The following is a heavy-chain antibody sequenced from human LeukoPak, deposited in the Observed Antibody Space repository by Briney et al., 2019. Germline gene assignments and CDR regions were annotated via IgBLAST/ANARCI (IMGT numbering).Heavy chain of an antibody. CDR2: IYYSGST. CDR3: ARDLTIFGVVSSHMDV. Sequence: PSETLSLTCTVSGGSISSSSYYWGWIRQPPGKGLEWIGSIYYSGSTYYNPSLKSRVTISVDTSKNQFSLKLSSVTAADTAVYYCARDLTIFGVVSSHMDVWGKGTTVTVSS. J-gene: IGHJ6*03. D-gene: IGHD3-3*01. V-gene: IGHV4-39*07. CDR1: GGSISSSSYY.